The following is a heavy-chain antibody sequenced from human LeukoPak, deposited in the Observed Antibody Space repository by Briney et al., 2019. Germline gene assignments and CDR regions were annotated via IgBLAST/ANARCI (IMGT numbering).Heavy chain of an antibody. CDR3: ARDGPYSGSYERAFDI. CDR2: INSSGST. Sequence: SSQTLSLTCTVSGGSISSTSYYWNWIRQPGGKGLEWIVRINSSGSTNYNPSLKSRVTISVDTSKNQFSLKLTSVTAADTAVYCCARDGPYSGSYERAFDIWGQGTMVTASS. CDR1: GGSISSTSYY. V-gene: IGHV4-61*02. J-gene: IGHJ3*02. D-gene: IGHD1-26*01.